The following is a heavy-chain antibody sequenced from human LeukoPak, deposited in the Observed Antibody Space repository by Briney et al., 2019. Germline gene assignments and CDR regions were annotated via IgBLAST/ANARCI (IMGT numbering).Heavy chain of an antibody. Sequence: PGGSLRLSCTTSGFTVGYYALNWFRQPPGKGLEWVGFVRSKAYGGTTEYAASVKGRFSISRDDSKTIAYLQMNRLKTEDTAVYYCTRVVDFWSGPDAFDIWGQGTMVTVSS. CDR2: VRSKAYGGTT. CDR1: GFTVGYYA. CDR3: TRVVDFWSGPDAFDI. D-gene: IGHD3-3*01. V-gene: IGHV3-49*03. J-gene: IGHJ3*02.